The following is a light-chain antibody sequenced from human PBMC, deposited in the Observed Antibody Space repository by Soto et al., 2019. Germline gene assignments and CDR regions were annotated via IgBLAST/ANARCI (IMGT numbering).Light chain of an antibody. CDR2: GAS. V-gene: IGKV3-20*01. J-gene: IGKJ5*01. CDR1: QNIDTSY. CDR3: QQYGGSPIT. Sequence: EIVLTQSPGTLSLSPGERATLSCRASQNIDTSYLTWYQQIPGQAPRLLIYGASSRATGIPDRFSGSGSGTDFTLTISRLEPEDFAVYYCQQYGGSPITFGQGTRLEIK.